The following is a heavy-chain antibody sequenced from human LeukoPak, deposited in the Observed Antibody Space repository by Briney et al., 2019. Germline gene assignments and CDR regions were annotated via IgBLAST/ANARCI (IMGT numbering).Heavy chain of an antibody. J-gene: IGHJ4*02. D-gene: IGHD2-21*02. Sequence: SETLSLTRTVSGGSISSYYWSWIRQSPGKGLEWIGYIYYSGSTNYNPSLKSRVTISVDTSKNQFSLKLSSVTAADTAVYYCARWEYCGGDCYPAPFDYWGQGSLVTVSS. V-gene: IGHV4-59*01. CDR2: IYYSGST. CDR3: ARWEYCGGDCYPAPFDY. CDR1: GGSISSYY.